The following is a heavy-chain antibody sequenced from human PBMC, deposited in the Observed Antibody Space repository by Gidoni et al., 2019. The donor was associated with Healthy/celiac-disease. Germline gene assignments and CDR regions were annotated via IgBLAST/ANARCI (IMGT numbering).Heavy chain of an antibody. CDR1: GVPFSSYS. J-gene: IGHJ4*02. CDR2: ISSSSSYI. CDR3: ARDLAYCSGGSCYSGFDY. Sequence: EVQLVESGGGLVKPGGSLRLPCAASGVPFSSYSRNWVRQAPGKGLEWVSSISSSSSYIYYADSVKGRFTISRDNAKNSLYLQMNSLRAEDTAVYYCARDLAYCSGGSCYSGFDYWGQGTLVTVSS. D-gene: IGHD2-15*01. V-gene: IGHV3-21*01.